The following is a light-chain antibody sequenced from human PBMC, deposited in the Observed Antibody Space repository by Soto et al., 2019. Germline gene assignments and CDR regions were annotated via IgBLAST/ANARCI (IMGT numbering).Light chain of an antibody. CDR3: QQSYDISPIT. Sequence: DIQMTQSPSSVSASVGDRATMTCRASETISTFLNWYQVKPGKAPKLLIYAASTLQDGVPSRFSGSGSGTAFTLTINSLQPADFASYYCQQSYDISPITFGQGTRLEI. J-gene: IGKJ5*01. CDR2: AAS. V-gene: IGKV1-39*01. CDR1: ETISTF.